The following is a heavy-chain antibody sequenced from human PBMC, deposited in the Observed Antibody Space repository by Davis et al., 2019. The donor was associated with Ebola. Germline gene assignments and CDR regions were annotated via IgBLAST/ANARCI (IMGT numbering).Heavy chain of an antibody. CDR3: AREVGETKLDQ. V-gene: IGHV1-69*13. CDR2: VIPVFGTT. CDR1: GYTFTGYY. Sequence: SVKVSCKASGYTFTGYYVHWVRRAPGQGLEWMGWVIPVFGTTNYAQKFQGRVTLTADESTSTAYMELTNLRSDDTAVYYCAREVGETKLDQWGQGTLVTVSS. D-gene: IGHD1-26*01. J-gene: IGHJ4*02.